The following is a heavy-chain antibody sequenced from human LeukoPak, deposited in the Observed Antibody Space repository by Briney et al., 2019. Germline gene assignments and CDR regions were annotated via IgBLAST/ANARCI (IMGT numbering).Heavy chain of an antibody. CDR1: GGSTSSGAYY. CDR3: ARDLLGSRVPYYYYMDV. J-gene: IGHJ6*03. CDR2: IYTSGST. D-gene: IGHD6-13*01. Sequence: SQTLSLTCTVSGGSTSSGAYYWTWIRQPAGRGLEWIGRIYTSGSTNYNPSLKSRVTMSVDTSKNQFSLKLSSVTAADTAVYYCARDLLGSRVPYYYYMDVWGKGTTVTVSS. V-gene: IGHV4-61*02.